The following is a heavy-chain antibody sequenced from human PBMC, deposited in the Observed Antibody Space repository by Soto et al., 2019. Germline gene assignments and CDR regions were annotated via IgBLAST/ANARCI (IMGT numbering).Heavy chain of an antibody. V-gene: IGHV5-10-1*01. J-gene: IGHJ6*02. Sequence: PGESLKISCKGSGYSFTSYWISWVRQMPGKGLEWMGRIDPSDSYTNYSPSFQGHVTISADKSISTAYLQWSSLKASDTAMYYCARPRLPTVATPHYSYGMDVWGQGTTVTVSS. CDR1: GYSFTSYW. CDR2: IDPSDSYT. D-gene: IGHD4-17*01. CDR3: ARPRLPTVATPHYSYGMDV.